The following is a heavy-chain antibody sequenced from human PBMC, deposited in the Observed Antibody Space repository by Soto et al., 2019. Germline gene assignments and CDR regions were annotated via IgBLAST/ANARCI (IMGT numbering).Heavy chain of an antibody. CDR3: AREAQIVGATNWFDP. CDR1: GFTFSSYS. D-gene: IGHD1-26*01. V-gene: IGHV3-48*01. J-gene: IGHJ5*02. Sequence: PGGSLRLSCAASGFTFSSYSMNWVRQAPGKGLEWVSYISSSSTIYYADSVKGRFTISRDNAKNSLYLQMNSLRAEDTAVYYCAREAQIVGATNWFDPWGQGTLVTVSS. CDR2: ISSSSTI.